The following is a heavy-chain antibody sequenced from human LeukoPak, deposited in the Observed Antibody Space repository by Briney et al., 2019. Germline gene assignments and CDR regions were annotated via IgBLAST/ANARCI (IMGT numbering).Heavy chain of an antibody. Sequence: GGSLRLSCAASGFAFNNDAMTWVRQPPGKGLEWVSTIVGDSTIEYYADSVKGRFTISSDNSKTMLFLHMNSLRAEDTAIYYCARQPYFYYYLEVWGKGTTVTVTS. J-gene: IGHJ6*03. CDR1: GFAFNNDA. CDR3: ARQPYFYYYLEV. D-gene: IGHD5-18*01. V-gene: IGHV3-23*01. CDR2: IVGDSTIE.